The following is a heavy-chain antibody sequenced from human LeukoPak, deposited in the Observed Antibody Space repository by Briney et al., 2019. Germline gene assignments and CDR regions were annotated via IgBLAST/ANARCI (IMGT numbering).Heavy chain of an antibody. CDR3: ARDGAVAGTKFDFDY. Sequence: TGGSLRLSCAASGFTFSSYAMSWVRQAPGKGLEWVANIKQDGSEKYYVDSVKGRFTISRDNAKNSLYLQMNSLRAEDTAVYYCARDGAVAGTKFDFDYWGQGTLVTVSS. CDR2: IKQDGSEK. CDR1: GFTFSSYA. J-gene: IGHJ4*02. D-gene: IGHD6-19*01. V-gene: IGHV3-7*03.